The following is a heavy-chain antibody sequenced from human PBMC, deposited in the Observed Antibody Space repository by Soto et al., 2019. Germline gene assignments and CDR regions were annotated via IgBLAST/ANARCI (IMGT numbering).Heavy chain of an antibody. V-gene: IGHV1-69*06. CDR1: GGTFSSYA. CDR3: ARGIVVVPAAIPYYFDY. D-gene: IGHD2-2*01. Sequence: SVKVSCKASGGTFSSYAISWVRQAPGQGLEWMGGIIPIFGTANYAQKFQGRVTITADKSTSTAYMELSSLRSEDTAVYYCARGIVVVPAAIPYYFDYWGQGTLVTVSS. J-gene: IGHJ4*02. CDR2: IIPIFGTA.